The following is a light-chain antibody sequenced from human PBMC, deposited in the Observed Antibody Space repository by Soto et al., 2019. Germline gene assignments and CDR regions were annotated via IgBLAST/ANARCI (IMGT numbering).Light chain of an antibody. V-gene: IGKV1-5*01. J-gene: IGKJ5*01. CDR1: QSISRW. Sequence: DIQMTQSPSTLSASVGDRVTITCRARQSISRWLAWYQQKPGRAPKLLIYDASTLESGVPSRFSGSGSGTEFTLTISSLQPDDFATYYCQQANSFPITFGQGTRLEI. CDR2: DAS. CDR3: QQANSFPIT.